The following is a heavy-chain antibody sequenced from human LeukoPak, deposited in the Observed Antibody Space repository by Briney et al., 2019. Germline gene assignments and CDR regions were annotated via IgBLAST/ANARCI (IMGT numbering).Heavy chain of an antibody. CDR2: IYYSGNT. V-gene: IGHV4-39*01. Sequence: SETLTLTCSVSGGSISSSGSSSYYWTWIRQPPGKGLEWIGNIYYSGNTYYNPSLKSRVTISVDTSKNQFSLKLNSVTAADTALYYCARSLGANGNFDYWGQGTLVTVSS. CDR3: ARSLGANGNFDY. CDR1: GGSISSSGSSSYY. J-gene: IGHJ4*02. D-gene: IGHD1-26*01.